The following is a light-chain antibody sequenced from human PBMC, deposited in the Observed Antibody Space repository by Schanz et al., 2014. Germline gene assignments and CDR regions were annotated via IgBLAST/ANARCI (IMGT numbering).Light chain of an antibody. J-gene: IGKJ4*01. CDR2: DAS. CDR1: QGISST. CDR3: QRTYNAP. Sequence: AIQLTQSPSSLSASVGDTVSITCRASQGISSTLAWYQQKPGKAPKLLIYDASDLDIGVPSRFSGSGSGTDFTLTISSLQPEDFATYYGQRTYNAPFGGGTKVEIK. V-gene: IGKV1D-13*01.